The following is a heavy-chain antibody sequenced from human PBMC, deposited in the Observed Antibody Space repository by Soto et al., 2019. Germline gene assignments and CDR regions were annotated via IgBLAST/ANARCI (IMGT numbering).Heavy chain of an antibody. CDR3: ARADAVRYYFDY. CDR2: IYHSGST. V-gene: IGHV4-30-2*01. CDR1: GGSISSGGYS. Sequence: TLSLTCAVSGGSISSGGYSWSWIRQPPGKGLEWIGYIYHSGSTYYNPSLKSRVTISVDRSKNQFSLKLSSVTAADTAVYYCARADAVRYYFDYWGQGTLVTVSS. J-gene: IGHJ4*02.